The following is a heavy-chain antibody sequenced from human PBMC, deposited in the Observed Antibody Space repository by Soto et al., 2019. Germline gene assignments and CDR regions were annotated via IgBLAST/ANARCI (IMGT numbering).Heavy chain of an antibody. V-gene: IGHV1-2*04. J-gene: IGHJ4*02. D-gene: IGHD6-19*01. Sequence: GASVKVSCKASGYTFTGYYMHWVRQAPGQGLEWMGWINPNSGGTNYAQKFQGWVTMTRDTSISTAYMELSRLRSDDTAVYYCARAEQWLVLLTYWGQGTLVTVSS. CDR2: INPNSGGT. CDR1: GYTFTGYY. CDR3: ARAEQWLVLLTY.